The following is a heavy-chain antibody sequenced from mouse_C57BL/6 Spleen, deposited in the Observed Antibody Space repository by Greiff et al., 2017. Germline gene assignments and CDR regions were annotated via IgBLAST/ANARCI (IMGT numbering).Heavy chain of an antibody. J-gene: IGHJ2*01. D-gene: IGHD1-1*01. CDR1: GYTFTSYW. Sequence: QVQLQQPGAELVRPGSSVKLSCKASGYTFTSYWMHWVKQRPIQGLEWIGNIDPSDSETHYNQKFKDKATLTVDKSSSTAYMQLSSLTSEDSAVYYCARFVTTVVGDYFDYWGQGTTLTVSS. CDR3: ARFVTTVVGDYFDY. CDR2: IDPSDSET. V-gene: IGHV1-52*01.